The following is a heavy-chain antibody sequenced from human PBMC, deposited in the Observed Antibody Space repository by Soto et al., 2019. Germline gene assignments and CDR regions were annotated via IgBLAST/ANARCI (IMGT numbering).Heavy chain of an antibody. V-gene: IGHV4-34*01. CDR1: GGPFSGYY. D-gene: IGHD4-17*01. J-gene: IGHJ4*02. Sequence: SSETLSLTCAVYGGPFSGYYWGWIRQPPGKGLEWIGSIYHSGSTYYPPSLKSRVTISVDTSKNQFSLKLSSVTAADTAVFYCARVHDYDFDYWGQGTLVTVSS. CDR2: IYHSGST. CDR3: ARVHDYDFDY.